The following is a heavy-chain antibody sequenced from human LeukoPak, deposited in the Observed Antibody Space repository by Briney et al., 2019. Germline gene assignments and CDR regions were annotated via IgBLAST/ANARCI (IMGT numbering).Heavy chain of an antibody. CDR1: GFTVSTNY. D-gene: IGHD3-22*01. CDR2: LYSSGNT. Sequence: PGGSLRLSCAASGFTVSTNYMNWVRQAPGKGLEWVSVLYSSGNTYYADSVKGRFTISRDNSKNTLFLQMNSLRAEDSAVYYCARGGFYSDSGAYYYPFDYWGQGTLVTVSS. CDR3: ARGGFYSDSGAYYYPFDY. V-gene: IGHV3-53*01. J-gene: IGHJ4*02.